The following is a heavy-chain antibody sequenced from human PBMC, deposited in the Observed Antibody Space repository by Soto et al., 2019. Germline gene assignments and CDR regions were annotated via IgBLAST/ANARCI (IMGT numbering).Heavy chain of an antibody. D-gene: IGHD5-12*01. Sequence: EVQVVESGGGLVQPGGSLRLSCAASGFTVTKYYMSWVRQAPRKGLEWVSVIYGGGSTYYADPVKGRFTISRDHSKNTLYLQMSSLRAEDTAVYYCARDPPVDSGGYLDYHGLDVWGQGTTVTVSS. J-gene: IGHJ6*02. CDR3: ARDPPVDSGGYLDYHGLDV. CDR2: IYGGGST. V-gene: IGHV3-66*01. CDR1: GFTVTKYY.